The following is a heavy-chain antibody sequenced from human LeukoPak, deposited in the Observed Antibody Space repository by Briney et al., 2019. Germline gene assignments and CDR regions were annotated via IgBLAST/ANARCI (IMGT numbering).Heavy chain of an antibody. V-gene: IGHV1-18*01. D-gene: IGHD3-3*01. J-gene: IGHJ5*02. Sequence: ASVKVSCKTSGYIFMTYGISWVRQAPGQGLEWVGWVHSYTGDTKYAQKFRGRVTITADTATSTGYMELRSLTSDDTAIYYCAKARRISISGEVCPHWFETWGQGTLVTASS. CDR3: AKARRISISGEVCPHWFET. CDR2: VHSYTGDT. CDR1: GYIFMTYG.